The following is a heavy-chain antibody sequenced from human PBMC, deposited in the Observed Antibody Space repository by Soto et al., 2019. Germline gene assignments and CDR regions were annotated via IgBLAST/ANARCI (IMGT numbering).Heavy chain of an antibody. J-gene: IGHJ6*02. CDR1: GYTFTSYG. D-gene: IGHD1-26*01. CDR3: ARHRGATRPYYYYGMDV. V-gene: IGHV1-18*01. Sequence: QVQLVQSGAEVKKPGASVKVSCKASGYTFTSYGISWVRQAPGQGHEWMGWISAYNGNTNYAQKLQGRVTMTTDTSTSTAYMELRGLSSDDTAVYYCARHRGATRPYYYYGMDVWGQGTTVTVAS. CDR2: ISAYNGNT.